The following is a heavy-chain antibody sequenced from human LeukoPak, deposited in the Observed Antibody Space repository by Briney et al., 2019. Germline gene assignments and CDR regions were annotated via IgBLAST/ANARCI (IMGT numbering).Heavy chain of an antibody. CDR1: GFTVSTNY. D-gene: IGHD3-10*01. CDR2: IYSDGRT. J-gene: IGHJ3*02. V-gene: IGHV3-53*01. Sequence: GGSLRLSCAASGFTVSTNYMTWVRQAPGKGLEWVSVIYSDGRTYYADSVQGRFTVSRDKSKNTMFLQMNSLRAEDTAVYYCAREGLLGVLNDAFDIWGQGTMVTVSS. CDR3: AREGLLGVLNDAFDI.